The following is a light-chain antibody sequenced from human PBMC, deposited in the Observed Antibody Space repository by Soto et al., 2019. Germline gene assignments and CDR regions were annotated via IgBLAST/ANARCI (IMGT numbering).Light chain of an antibody. CDR3: QLYDRSRLT. CDR2: GAS. Sequence: EIVLTQSPGTLSLSLGERATLSCRASQNIGSSYLAWYQQKPGQAPRLLIYGASSRATGIPDRFSGGGSGSDFTLSISRLEPEDSAVYFCQLYDRSRLTFGGGTKVQIK. J-gene: IGKJ4*01. V-gene: IGKV3-20*01. CDR1: QNIGSSY.